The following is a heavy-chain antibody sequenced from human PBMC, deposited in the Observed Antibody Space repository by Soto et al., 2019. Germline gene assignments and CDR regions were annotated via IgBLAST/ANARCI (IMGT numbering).Heavy chain of an antibody. Sequence: ASVKVSCKTSGFTFTSYPFSWARQAPGQGLEWLAWVHPYEGTTKVAHQFRDRLTLTTDTSAATVFMELTSLTSDDTAVYFCAREYYSTTTWIDYWGQGTLVTVSS. CDR1: GFTFTSYP. CDR3: AREYYSTTTWIDY. J-gene: IGHJ4*02. CDR2: VHPYEGTT. D-gene: IGHD2-15*01. V-gene: IGHV1-18*04.